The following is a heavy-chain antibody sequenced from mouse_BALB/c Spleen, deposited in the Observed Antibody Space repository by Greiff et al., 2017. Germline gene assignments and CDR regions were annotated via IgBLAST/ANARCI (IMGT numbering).Heavy chain of an antibody. CDR1: GYAFSSSW. CDR2: IYPGDGDT. CDR3: ARGGGRDY. D-gene: IGHD1-1*01. Sequence: VQLQQSGPELVKPGASVKISCKASGYAFSSSWMNWVKQRPGQGLEWIGRIYPGDGDTNYNGKFKGKATLTADKSSSTAYMQLSSLTSVDSAVYFCARGGGRDYWGQGTTLTVSS. V-gene: IGHV1-82*01. J-gene: IGHJ2*01.